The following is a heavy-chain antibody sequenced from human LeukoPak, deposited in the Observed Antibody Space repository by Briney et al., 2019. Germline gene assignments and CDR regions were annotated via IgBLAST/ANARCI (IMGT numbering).Heavy chain of an antibody. J-gene: IGHJ4*02. D-gene: IGHD2-21*02. Sequence: GESLKISCKGSGYSFTSYWIGWVRQMPGKGLEWMGIIYPGDSDTRYSPSFQGQVTISADKSISTAYLQWSSLQTSDTAMYYCARQPATAHVDYWGQGTLVTVSS. CDR2: IYPGDSDT. CDR1: GYSFTSYW. CDR3: ARQPATAHVDY. V-gene: IGHV5-51*01.